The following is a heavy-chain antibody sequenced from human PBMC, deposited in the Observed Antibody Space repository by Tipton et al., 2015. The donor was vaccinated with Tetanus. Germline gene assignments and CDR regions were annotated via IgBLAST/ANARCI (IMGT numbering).Heavy chain of an antibody. CDR3: ARIGWPENNKPGFDI. J-gene: IGHJ3*02. V-gene: IGHV4-59*13. CDR2: VHYTGKD. CDR1: GGSISTYY. Sequence: GLVKPSETLSLTCIVSGGSISTYYWSWIRQRPGRGLEWVGYVHYTGKDNYNPSLRSRVTLSVDTSKNQFSLQMSSVTAADMAVYYCARIGWPENNKPGFDIWGQGTMVTVSS. D-gene: IGHD1/OR15-1a*01.